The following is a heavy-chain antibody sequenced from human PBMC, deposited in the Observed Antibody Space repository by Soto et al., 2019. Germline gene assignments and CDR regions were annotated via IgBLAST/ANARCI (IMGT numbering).Heavy chain of an antibody. CDR1: GGSFSGYY. Sequence: SETLSRTCAVYGGSFSGYYWSWIRQPPGKGLEWIGEINHSGSTNYNPSLKSRVTISVDTSKNQFSLKLSSVTAADTAVYYCARWIRAESERRGQRTMITASS. V-gene: IGHV4-34*01. D-gene: IGHD2-2*03. CDR3: ARWIRAESER. CDR2: INHSGST. J-gene: IGHJ4*02.